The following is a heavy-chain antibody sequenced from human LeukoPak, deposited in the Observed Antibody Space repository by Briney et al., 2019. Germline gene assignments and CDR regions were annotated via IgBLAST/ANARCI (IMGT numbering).Heavy chain of an antibody. CDR1: GGSISGSY. D-gene: IGHD4-11*01. CDR3: ARTQGWGTVRTGYYYGMDV. V-gene: IGHV4-59*08. CDR2: IYYSET. Sequence: PSETLSLTCTVSGGSISGSYWSWIRQPPGKGLELIGYIYYSETYYNPSLKSRVTISLDTSKNQFSLNLRFVTAADTAVYFCARTQGWGTVRTGYYYGMDVWGQGTTVTVSS. J-gene: IGHJ6*02.